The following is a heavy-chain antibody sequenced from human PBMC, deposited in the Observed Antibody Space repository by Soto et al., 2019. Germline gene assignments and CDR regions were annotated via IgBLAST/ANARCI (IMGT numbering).Heavy chain of an antibody. D-gene: IGHD3-10*01. Sequence: SETLSLTCAVSGGSSSSSNWWSWVSQPPGKGLEWIGEIYHSGSTNYNPSLKSRVTISVDKSKNQFSLKLSSVTAADTAVYYCASNYGTVYYYYGMDVWGQGTTVTVSS. J-gene: IGHJ6*02. CDR1: GGSSSSSNW. CDR2: IYHSGST. V-gene: IGHV4-4*02. CDR3: ASNYGTVYYYYGMDV.